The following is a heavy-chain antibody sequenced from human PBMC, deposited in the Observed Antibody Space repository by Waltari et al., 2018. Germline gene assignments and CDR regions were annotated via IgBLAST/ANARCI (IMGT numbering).Heavy chain of an antibody. CDR3: VRHARTTSGGKHFDH. V-gene: IGHV4-39*01. J-gene: IGHJ4*02. CDR2: MYYSGST. Sequence: QLQLQESGPGLVKASATLSLTCTVSGDSISSSRYYWGWVRQPPGKGLEWIGNMYYSGSTYYNPSLKSRVTISGDTSKSQFSLKLSSVTAADTSMYYCVRHARTTSGGKHFDHWGQGMLVTVSP. D-gene: IGHD2-15*01. CDR1: GDSISSSRYY.